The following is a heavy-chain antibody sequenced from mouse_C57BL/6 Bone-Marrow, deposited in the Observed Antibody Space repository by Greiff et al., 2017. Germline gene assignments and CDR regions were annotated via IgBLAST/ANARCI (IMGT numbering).Heavy chain of an antibody. CDR1: GYTFTSYW. J-gene: IGHJ3*01. D-gene: IGHD1-1*01. CDR2: IYPGNSDT. Sequence: EVQLQESGTVLARPGASVKMSCKTSGYTFTSYWMHWVKQRPGQGLEWIGAIYPGNSDTSYNQKFKGKAKLTAVTSASTAYMELSSLTNEDSAVYCCTRREVDYDGSSFFPWFAYWGQGTLVTVSA. V-gene: IGHV1-5*01. CDR3: TRREVDYDGSSFFPWFAY.